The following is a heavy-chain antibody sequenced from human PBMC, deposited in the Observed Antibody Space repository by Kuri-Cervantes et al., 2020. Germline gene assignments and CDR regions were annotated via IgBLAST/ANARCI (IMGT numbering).Heavy chain of an antibody. D-gene: IGHD2-2*01. CDR2: IISDGRSA. J-gene: IGHJ6*02. CDR1: GFTFSSYS. Sequence: GESLKISCAASGFTFSSYSMNWVRQAPGKGLVWVSRIISDGRSATYADSVRGRFTISRDNAKNTLYLQMNSLTAEDTAVYYCARDRTYTMDVWGQGTTVTVSS. CDR3: ARDRTYTMDV. V-gene: IGHV3-74*03.